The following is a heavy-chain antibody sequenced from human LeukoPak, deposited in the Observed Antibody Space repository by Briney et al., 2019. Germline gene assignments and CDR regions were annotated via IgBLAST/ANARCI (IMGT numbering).Heavy chain of an antibody. CDR3: ARGFCSGGICYRITGTFDV. Sequence: GGSLRLSCAASGFTFSSYAMSWVRQAPGKGLEWVSAICGSGGSTYYADSVKGRFTISRDNSKNTLYLQMNSLRADDTAVYYCARGFCSGGICYRITGTFDVWGQGTMVTVSS. V-gene: IGHV3-23*01. CDR1: GFTFSSYA. J-gene: IGHJ3*01. D-gene: IGHD2-15*01. CDR2: ICGSGGST.